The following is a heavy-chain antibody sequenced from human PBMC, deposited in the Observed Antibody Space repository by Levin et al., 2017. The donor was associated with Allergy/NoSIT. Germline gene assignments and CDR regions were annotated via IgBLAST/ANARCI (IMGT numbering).Heavy chain of an antibody. CDR3: ARDVWKYYYYGMDV. V-gene: IGHV3-7*01. D-gene: IGHD1-1*01. CDR1: GFTFSSYW. CDR2: IKEDGSAK. J-gene: IGHJ6*02. Sequence: GESLKISCAASGFTFSSYWMSWVRQAPGKGLEWVANIKEDGSAKFSVDSVKGRFTISRDNAKNSLYLQMNSLRAEDTAVYYCARDVWKYYYYGMDVWGQGTTVTVSS.